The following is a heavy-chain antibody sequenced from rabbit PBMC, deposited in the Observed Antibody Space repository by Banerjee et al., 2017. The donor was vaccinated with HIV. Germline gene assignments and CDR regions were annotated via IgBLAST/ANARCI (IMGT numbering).Heavy chain of an antibody. D-gene: IGHD1-1*01. Sequence: QSLEESGGDLVKPGASLILTCTASGFSFSSYGISWVRQAPGKGLEWIGAIDTGSGSTYYASWAKGRFTISETSSTTVTLQMTSLTAADTATYFCVRGLISGRGYYLNLWGQGTLVTVS. CDR2: IDTGSGST. CDR1: GFSFSSYG. V-gene: IGHV1S40*01. CDR3: VRGLISGRGYYLNL. J-gene: IGHJ4*01.